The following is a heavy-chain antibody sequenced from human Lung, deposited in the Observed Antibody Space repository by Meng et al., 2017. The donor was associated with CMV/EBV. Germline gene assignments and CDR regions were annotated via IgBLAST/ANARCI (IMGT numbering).Heavy chain of an antibody. CDR1: GFTFDDYA. V-gene: IGHV3-43D*03. CDR3: AKDADGGKGYYYYGMDV. J-gene: IGHJ6*02. CDR2: ISWDGGST. D-gene: IGHD4-23*01. Sequence: LTXXASGFTFDDYAMHWVRQAPGKGLEWVSLISWDGGSTYYADSVKGRFTISRDNSKNSLYLQMNSLRAEDTALYYCAKDADGGKGYYYYGMDVWGQGTTVTVSS.